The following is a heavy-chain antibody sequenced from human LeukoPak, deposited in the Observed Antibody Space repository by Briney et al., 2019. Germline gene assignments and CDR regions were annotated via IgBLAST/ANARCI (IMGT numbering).Heavy chain of an antibody. CDR3: AKSNGYGLIDI. Sequence: SETLSLTCSVSGGSMNSYYWSWLRQSPGKGLEWIGYIYNSGSTNYNPSLQSRVTISVDTSRNQFSLKLNSVTAADTAVYYCAKSNGYGLIDIWGQGTMVTVSS. CDR2: IYNSGST. CDR1: GGSMNSYY. D-gene: IGHD3-22*01. J-gene: IGHJ3*02. V-gene: IGHV4-59*12.